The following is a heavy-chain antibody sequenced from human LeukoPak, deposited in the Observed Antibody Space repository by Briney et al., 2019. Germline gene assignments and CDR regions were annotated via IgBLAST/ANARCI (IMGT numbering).Heavy chain of an antibody. J-gene: IGHJ3*01. Sequence: GESLKISCKGSGYSFPSYWIGWVRQMPGKGLEWMGIIYPGDSDTRYSPSFQGQVTISADKSISTAYLQWSSLKASDTAIYYCARRAPLTDDAFDLWGQGTMVTVSS. D-gene: IGHD7-27*01. V-gene: IGHV5-51*01. CDR2: IYPGDSDT. CDR3: ARRAPLTDDAFDL. CDR1: GYSFPSYW.